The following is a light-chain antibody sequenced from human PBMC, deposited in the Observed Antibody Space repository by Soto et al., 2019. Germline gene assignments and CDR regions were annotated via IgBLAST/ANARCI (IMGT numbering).Light chain of an antibody. V-gene: IGKV4-1*01. CDR2: WAS. Sequence: DNVMTQSPDSLAVSLGERATINCRSSQSVLYSSNSKNYIAWYQQKAGQPPRLLIYWASTRESGVPDRFSGSGSGTNFTPTISSLQAEEGEVYYCQQYYSNLTFAKGTKVEIK. CDR3: QQYYSNLT. CDR1: QSVLYSSNSKNY. J-gene: IGKJ1*01.